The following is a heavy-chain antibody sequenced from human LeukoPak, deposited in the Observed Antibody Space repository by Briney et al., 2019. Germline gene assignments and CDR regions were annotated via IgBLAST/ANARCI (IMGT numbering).Heavy chain of an antibody. V-gene: IGHV4-30-4*08. CDR2: IYYSGST. CDR3: ARGPFDAFDI. Sequence: PSETLSLTCAVYGGSFSGYYWSWIRQPPGKGLEWIGYIYYSGSTYYNPSLKSRVTISVDTSKNQFSLKLSSVTAADTAVYYCARGPFDAFDIWGQGTMVTVSS. J-gene: IGHJ3*02. CDR1: GGSFSGYY.